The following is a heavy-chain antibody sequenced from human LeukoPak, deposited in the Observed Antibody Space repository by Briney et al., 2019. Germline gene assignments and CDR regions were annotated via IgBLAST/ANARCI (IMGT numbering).Heavy chain of an antibody. CDR2: IYYSGST. CDR3: ARAFAQYNWNYETQPGHYYGMDV. V-gene: IGHV4-31*03. Sequence: PSETLSLTCTVSGGSISSGGYYWSWIRQHPGKGLGWIGYIYYSGSTYYNPSLESRVTISVDTSKNQFSLKLSSVTAADTAVYYCARAFAQYNWNYETQPGHYYGMDVWGQGTTVTVSS. J-gene: IGHJ6*02. D-gene: IGHD1-7*01. CDR1: GGSISSGGYY.